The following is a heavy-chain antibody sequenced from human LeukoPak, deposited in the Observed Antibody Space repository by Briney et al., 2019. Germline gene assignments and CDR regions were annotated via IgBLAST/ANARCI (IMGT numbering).Heavy chain of an antibody. J-gene: IGHJ4*02. D-gene: IGHD2/OR15-2a*01. CDR3: ARAITTSGFRTDY. Sequence: GASVKVSCKASGYTFTGYDISWVRQAPGQRLEWMGWISDDNPNTNYAQTLQGRVTMTTDTSTRTAYMELRSLRSDDTALYYCARAITTSGFRTDYWGQGTLVTVSS. CDR1: GYTFTGYD. V-gene: IGHV1-18*01. CDR2: ISDDNPNT.